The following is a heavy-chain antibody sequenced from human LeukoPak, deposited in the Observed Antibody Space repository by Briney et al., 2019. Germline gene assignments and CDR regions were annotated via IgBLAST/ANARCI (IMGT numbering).Heavy chain of an antibody. CDR2: ISWGGGST. J-gene: IGHJ4*02. Sequence: GGSLRLSCAASGFTFDDYAMHWVRQAPGKGLEWVSLISWGGGSTYYADSVKGRFTISRDNSKNTLDLQMNSLRAEDTAVYYCAKDDAWLRYQYWGQGTLVTVSS. D-gene: IGHD3-9*01. CDR3: AKDDAWLRYQY. V-gene: IGHV3-43D*04. CDR1: GFTFDDYA.